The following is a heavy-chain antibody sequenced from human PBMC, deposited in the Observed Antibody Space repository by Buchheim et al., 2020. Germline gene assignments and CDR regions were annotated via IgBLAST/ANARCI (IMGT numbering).Heavy chain of an antibody. J-gene: IGHJ6*02. CDR3: ARDRTRPNIVVVVAATRGNYYYGMDV. CDR2: IKQDGSEK. CDR1: GFTFSSYW. V-gene: IGHV3-7*01. Sequence: EVQLVESGGGLVQPGGSLRLSCAASGFTFSSYWMSWVRQAPGKGLEWVANIKQDGSEKYYVDSVKGRFTISRDNAKNSLYLQMNSLRAEDTAVYYCARDRTRPNIVVVVAATRGNYYYGMDVWSQGTT. D-gene: IGHD2-15*01.